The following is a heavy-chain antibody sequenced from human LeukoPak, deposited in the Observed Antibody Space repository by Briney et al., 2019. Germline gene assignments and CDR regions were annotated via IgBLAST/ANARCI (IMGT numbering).Heavy chain of an antibody. J-gene: IGHJ6*03. D-gene: IGHD3-3*01. CDR2: INPNSGGT. Sequence: ASVKVSCKASGGTFSSYAISWVRQAPGQGLEWMGWINPNSGGTNYAQKFQGRVTMTRDTSISTAYMELSRLRSDDTAVYYCARSFWSGSIPMDVWGKGTTVTVSS. CDR3: ARSFWSGSIPMDV. V-gene: IGHV1-2*02. CDR1: GGTFSSYA.